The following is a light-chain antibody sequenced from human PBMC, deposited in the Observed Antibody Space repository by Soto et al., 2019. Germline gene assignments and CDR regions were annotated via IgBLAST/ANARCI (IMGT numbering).Light chain of an antibody. CDR3: QHYVTSPLT. J-gene: IGKJ4*01. CDR2: AAS. Sequence: EFVLTQSPGTLSLSPGERATLSCRASQSVSATYLAWYQQKPGQAPRLLIYAASSRATVVPDRFSGSGSGTDFTLTISRLEPEDFAVYYCQHYVTSPLTFGGGTKVEIK. CDR1: QSVSATY. V-gene: IGKV3-20*01.